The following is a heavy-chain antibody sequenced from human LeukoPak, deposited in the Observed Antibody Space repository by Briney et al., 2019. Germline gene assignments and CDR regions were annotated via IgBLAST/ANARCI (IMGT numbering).Heavy chain of an antibody. J-gene: IGHJ5*02. CDR2: IYYSGST. V-gene: IGHV4-59*01. CDR1: GGSISGYY. D-gene: IGHD6-13*01. Sequence: SETLSLTCTVSGGSISGYYWNWIRQPPGKGLEWIGYIYYSGSTNYNSSLKSRVTISVDMSKNQVSLKLRSVTAADTAVYYCARAGSSSWFGDWFDPWGRGMLVTVS. CDR3: ARAGSSSWFGDWFDP.